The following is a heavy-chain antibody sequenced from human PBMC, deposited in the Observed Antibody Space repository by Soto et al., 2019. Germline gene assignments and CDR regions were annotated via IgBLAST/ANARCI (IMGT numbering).Heavy chain of an antibody. D-gene: IGHD2-2*02. J-gene: IGHJ5*02. CDR3: ARGRPYCSSTSCYKNWFDP. CDR2: IIPIFGTA. Sequence: QVQLVQSGAEVKKPGSSVKVSCKASGGTFSSYAISWVRQAPGQGLEWMGGIIPIFGTANYAQKFQGRVAITADKSTSTAYMERSSLRSEDTAVYYCARGRPYCSSTSCYKNWFDPWGQGTMVTDSS. V-gene: IGHV1-69*06. CDR1: GGTFSSYA.